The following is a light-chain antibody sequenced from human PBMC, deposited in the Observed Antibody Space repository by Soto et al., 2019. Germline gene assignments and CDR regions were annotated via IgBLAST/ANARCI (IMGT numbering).Light chain of an antibody. CDR3: QQYGSSPRT. CDR2: GAS. CDR1: QSVSSSY. V-gene: IGKV3-20*01. Sequence: EIVLTQSPGTLPLSPGERATLSCRASQSVSSSYLAWYQQKPGQAPRLLIYGASSRATGIPDRFSGSGSGTDFTLTISRLEPEDFAVYYWQQYGSSPRTFGQGTKVDI. J-gene: IGKJ1*01.